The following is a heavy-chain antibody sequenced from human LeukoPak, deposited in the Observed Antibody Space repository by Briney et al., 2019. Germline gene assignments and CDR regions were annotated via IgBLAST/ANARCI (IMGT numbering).Heavy chain of an antibody. J-gene: IGHJ3*02. CDR3: ARRYGDYEGGAFDI. CDR1: GYTFTGYY. V-gene: IGHV1-2*02. Sequence: GASVKVSCKASGYTFTGYYMHWVRQAPGQGLEWMGWINPNSGGTNYAQKFQGRVTMTRDTSISTAYMELSRLRSEDTAVYYCARRYGDYEGGAFDIWGQGTMVTVSS. D-gene: IGHD4-17*01. CDR2: INPNSGGT.